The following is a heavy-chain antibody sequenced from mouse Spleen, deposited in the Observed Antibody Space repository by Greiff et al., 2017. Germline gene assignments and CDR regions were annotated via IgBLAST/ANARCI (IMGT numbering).Heavy chain of an antibody. CDR2: ISSGGGNT. V-gene: IGHV5-9*04. CDR1: GFTFSSYA. D-gene: IGHD1-1*01. Sequence: DVKLVESGGGLVKPGGSLKLSCAASGFTFSSYAMSWVRQTPEKRLEWVATISSGGGNTYYPDSVKGRFTISRDNAKNTLYLQMSSLKSEDTAMYYCARADYYGSKFAYWGQGTLVTVSA. J-gene: IGHJ3*01. CDR3: ARADYYGSKFAY.